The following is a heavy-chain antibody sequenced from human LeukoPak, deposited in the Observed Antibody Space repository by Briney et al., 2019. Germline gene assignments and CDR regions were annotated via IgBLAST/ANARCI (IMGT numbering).Heavy chain of an antibody. V-gene: IGHV4-4*09. CDR2: IYTSGST. CDR1: GGSISSYY. CDR3: ARLLPPRGYYYMDV. D-gene: IGHD3-22*01. Sequence: PSETLSLTCTVSGGSISSYYWRWVRQPPGKGLEGVGYIYTSGSTNYNPSLKSRVTISVDTSKNQFSLKLSSVTAADTAVYYCARLLPPRGYYYMDVWGKGTTVTVSS. J-gene: IGHJ6*03.